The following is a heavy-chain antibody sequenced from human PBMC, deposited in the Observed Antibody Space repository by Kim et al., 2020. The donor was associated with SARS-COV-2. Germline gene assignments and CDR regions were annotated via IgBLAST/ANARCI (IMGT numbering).Heavy chain of an antibody. J-gene: IGHJ4*02. Sequence: SETLSLTCTVSGGSISSSSYYWGWIRQPPGKGLEWIGSIYYSGSTYYNPSLKSLVTISVDTSKNQFSLKLSSVTAADTAVYYCARQRPPFYDYVWGSYRYPFDYWGQGTLVSVSS. D-gene: IGHD3-16*02. V-gene: IGHV4-39*01. CDR1: GGSISSSSYY. CDR3: ARQRPPFYDYVWGSYRYPFDY. CDR2: IYYSGST.